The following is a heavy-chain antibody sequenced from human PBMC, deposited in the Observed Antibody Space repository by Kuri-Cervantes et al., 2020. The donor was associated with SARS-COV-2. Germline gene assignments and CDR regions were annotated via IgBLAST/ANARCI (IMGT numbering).Heavy chain of an antibody. CDR1: GGTFSSYA. V-gene: IGHV1-69*13. CDR3: ARANWRTGGSYYYYMDV. CDR2: SIPIFGTA. Sequence: SVKVSCKASGGTFSSYAIGWVRQAPGQGLEWRGGSIPIFGTANYAQKFQGRVTITADESTSTAYMELSSLRSEDTAVYYCARANWRTGGSYYYYMDVWGKGATVTVSS. D-gene: IGHD7-27*01. J-gene: IGHJ6*03.